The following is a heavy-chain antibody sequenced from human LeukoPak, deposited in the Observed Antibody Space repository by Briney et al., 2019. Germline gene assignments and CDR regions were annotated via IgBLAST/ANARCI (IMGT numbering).Heavy chain of an antibody. CDR3: ARYGGLRSDY. J-gene: IGHJ4*02. Sequence: PSETLSLTCAVYGGSFSGYYWSWIRQPPGKGLEWIGEINHSGSTNYNPSLKSRVTISVDTSKNQVSLKLSSVTAADTAVYYCARYGGLRSDYWGQGTLVTVSS. CDR2: INHSGST. CDR1: GGSFSGYY. D-gene: IGHD4-17*01. V-gene: IGHV4-34*01.